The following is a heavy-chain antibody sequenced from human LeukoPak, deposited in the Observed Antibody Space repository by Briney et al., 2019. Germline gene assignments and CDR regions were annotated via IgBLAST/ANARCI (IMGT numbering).Heavy chain of an antibody. CDR2: IKADGSEK. V-gene: IGHV3-7*04. Sequence: GGSLRLSCAASGFTFTSWVSWVRQAPGKGPECVANIKADGSEKMYVDSVKGRFTISRDNAKNSVYLQMNSLRAEDTAIYYCASDISLAYWGQGTLVTVPS. J-gene: IGHJ4*02. CDR1: GFTFTSW. D-gene: IGHD3-3*02. CDR3: ASDISLAY.